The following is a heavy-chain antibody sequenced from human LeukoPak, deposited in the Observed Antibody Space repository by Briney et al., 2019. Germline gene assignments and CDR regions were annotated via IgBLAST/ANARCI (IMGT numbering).Heavy chain of an antibody. CDR2: IYSGGST. J-gene: IGHJ6*02. CDR3: ARMGDYYYYYGMDV. V-gene: IGHV3-53*01. CDR1: GFTVSSNY. D-gene: IGHD3-16*01. Sequence: GGSLRLSCAASGFTVSSNYTSWVRQAPGKGLEWVSVIYSGGSTYYADSVKGRFTISRDNSKNTLYLQMNSLRAEDTAVYYCARMGDYYYYYGMDVWGQGTTVTVSS.